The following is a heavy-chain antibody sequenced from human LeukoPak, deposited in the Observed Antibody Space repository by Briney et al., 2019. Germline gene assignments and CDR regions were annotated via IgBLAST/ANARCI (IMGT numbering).Heavy chain of an antibody. V-gene: IGHV1-69*01. CDR1: GGTFSSYA. Sequence: ASVKVSCKASGGTFSSYAISWVRQAPGQGLEWMGEIIPIFGTANYAQKFQGRVTITADESTSTAYMELSSLRSEDTAVYYCARASYSSSWNYYYYYGMDVWGQGTTVTVSS. J-gene: IGHJ6*02. D-gene: IGHD6-13*01. CDR3: ARASYSSSWNYYYYYGMDV. CDR2: IIPIFGTA.